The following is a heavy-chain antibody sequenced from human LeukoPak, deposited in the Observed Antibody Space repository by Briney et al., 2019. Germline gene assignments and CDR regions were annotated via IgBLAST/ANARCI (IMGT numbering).Heavy chain of an antibody. D-gene: IGHD4-23*01. V-gene: IGHV1-46*01. Sequence: ASVEVSCKASGYTFTSYYMHWVRQAPGQGLEWMGIINPSGGSTSYAQKFQGRVTMTRDMSTSTDYMELSSLRSEDTAVYYCARDNSVEDTAWWFDPWGQGTLVTVSS. CDR1: GYTFTSYY. CDR2: INPSGGST. CDR3: ARDNSVEDTAWWFDP. J-gene: IGHJ5*02.